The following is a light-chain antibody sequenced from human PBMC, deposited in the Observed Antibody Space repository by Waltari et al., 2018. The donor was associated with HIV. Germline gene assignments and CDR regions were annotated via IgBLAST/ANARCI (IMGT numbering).Light chain of an antibody. Sequence: QSAMTQPRSVSGSPGQSVTISCTGTSRDVDSYYFVAWYQQLPGKAPRLMIYDVSKRSPGVPDRFSGPKSGNTASLTRSGLQADDEADYYCCSYAGMYTGGFGGGTKLTVL. CDR1: SRDVDSYYF. J-gene: IGLJ3*02. CDR2: DVS. V-gene: IGLV2-11*01. CDR3: CSYAGMYTGG.